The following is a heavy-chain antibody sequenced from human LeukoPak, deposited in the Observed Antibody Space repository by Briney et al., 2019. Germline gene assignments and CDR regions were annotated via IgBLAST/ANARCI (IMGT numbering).Heavy chain of an antibody. CDR1: GGSFSSYA. J-gene: IGHJ4*02. Sequence: ASVTVSCKASGGSFSSYAISWVRQAPGQGLEWMGGIIHIFGTANYAQKFQGRVTITADESTSTAYMELSSLRSDDTAVYYCATEGDTGIVATAGSIDYWGQGTLVTVSS. CDR3: ATEGDTGIVATAGSIDY. D-gene: IGHD5-12*01. V-gene: IGHV1-69*01. CDR2: IIHIFGTA.